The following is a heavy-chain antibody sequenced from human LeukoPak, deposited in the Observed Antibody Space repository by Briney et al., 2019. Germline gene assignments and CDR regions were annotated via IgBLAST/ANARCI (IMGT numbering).Heavy chain of an antibody. Sequence: GGSLRLSCAASGFISSSYAMSWVRQAPGKGLEWVSYGGSGGSTYYADSVKGRFTVSRDNSKSTLYLQMNSLTAEDTAVHHCAKMRGQYYHSYYMDAWGKGTTVTVSS. CDR3: AKMRGQYYHSYYMDA. V-gene: IGHV3-23*01. J-gene: IGHJ6*03. CDR2: GGSGGST. CDR1: GFISSSYA.